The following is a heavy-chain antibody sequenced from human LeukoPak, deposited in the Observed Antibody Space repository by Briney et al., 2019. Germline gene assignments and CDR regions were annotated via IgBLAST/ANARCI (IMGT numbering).Heavy chain of an antibody. J-gene: IGHJ4*02. Sequence: SETLSLTCTVSGGSISSYSWSWIRKPPGKGLEWIGYMYHSGSTNYNPSLKSRVSMSIDTSKNQFSLKLSSVTAADTAVYYCARRTPSNGWYSFDSWGQGTLVTVSS. CDR3: ARRTPSNGWYSFDS. CDR2: MYHSGST. CDR1: GGSISSYS. V-gene: IGHV4-59*08. D-gene: IGHD6-19*01.